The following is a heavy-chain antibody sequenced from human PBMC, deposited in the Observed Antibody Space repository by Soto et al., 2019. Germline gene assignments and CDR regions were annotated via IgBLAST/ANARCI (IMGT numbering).Heavy chain of an antibody. V-gene: IGHV1-69*01. J-gene: IGHJ6*01. CDR1: GGTFSSYA. Sequence: QVKLVQSGAEVKKPGSSVKVSCKASGGTFSSYAISWVRQAPGQGLEWMGGIIPIIGTANYAQKFQGRVTITEDESSSTAYMELSSLRSEHTAVYYCAREMATITYYYCGLDVWGQGTTVTVSS. CDR2: IIPIIGTA. CDR3: AREMATITYYYCGLDV. D-gene: IGHD5-12*01.